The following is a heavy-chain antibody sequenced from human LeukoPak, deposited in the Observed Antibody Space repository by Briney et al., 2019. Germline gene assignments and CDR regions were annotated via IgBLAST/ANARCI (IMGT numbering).Heavy chain of an antibody. CDR1: GFTFSTYA. CDR2: ISRNGGST. J-gene: IGHJ4*02. D-gene: IGHD6-19*01. Sequence: AGSLRLSCSASGFTFSTYAMHWVRQAPGKGLEYVSGISRNGGSTYYADSVKGRFTISRDNSKNTLYLQMSSLRAEDTALYYCVNQISGWVYWGQGTLVTVSS. CDR3: VNQISGWVY. V-gene: IGHV3-64D*06.